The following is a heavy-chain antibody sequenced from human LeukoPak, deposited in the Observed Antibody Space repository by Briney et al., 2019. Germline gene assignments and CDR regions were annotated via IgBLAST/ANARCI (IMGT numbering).Heavy chain of an antibody. CDR1: SYY. J-gene: IGHJ4*02. V-gene: IGHV4-39*01. CDR3: ARHEGLEMATIEIVY. CDR2: IYYSGST. D-gene: IGHD5-24*01. Sequence: SYYWGWIRQPPXKGLXWIGSIYYSGSTYYNPSLKSRVTISVDTSKNQFSLKLSSVTAADTAVYYCARHEGLEMATIEIVYWGQGTLVTVSS.